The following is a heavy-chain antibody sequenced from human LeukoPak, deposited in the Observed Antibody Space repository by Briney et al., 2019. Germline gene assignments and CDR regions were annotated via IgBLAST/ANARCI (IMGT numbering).Heavy chain of an antibody. Sequence: GGSLRLSCAASAFAFSGYEMNWVRQAPGKGLEWVAVILYNGSNKYYADSVKGRFTISRDNSKNTLYLQMNSLRVEDTAVYYCARAGGYCSGGSCYRGYSWFDPWGQGTLVTVSS. J-gene: IGHJ5*02. CDR3: ARAGGYCSGGSCYRGYSWFDP. CDR2: ILYNGSNK. V-gene: IGHV3-33*08. CDR1: AFAFSGYE. D-gene: IGHD2-15*01.